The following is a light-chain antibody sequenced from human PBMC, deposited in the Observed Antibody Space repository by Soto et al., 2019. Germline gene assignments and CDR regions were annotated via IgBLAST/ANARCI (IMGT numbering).Light chain of an antibody. V-gene: IGKV3-11*01. CDR3: QQRSNWPLT. CDR2: DAS. J-gene: IGKJ3*01. CDR1: QSVSSS. Sequence: EIVLTQSPATLSLSPGERATLSCRASQSVSSSLAWYQQKPGQAPRLLIYDASNRATSIPARFSGSGSGTDFTLTISSLEPEDFAVYYCQQRSNWPLTLGPGTKVDIK.